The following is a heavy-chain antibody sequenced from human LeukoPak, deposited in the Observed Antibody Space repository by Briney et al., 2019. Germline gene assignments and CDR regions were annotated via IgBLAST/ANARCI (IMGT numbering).Heavy chain of an antibody. Sequence: ASVKVSCKASGYTFTSYGISWVRQAPGQGLEWMGWISAYNGNTNYAQKLQGRVTMTTDTSTSTAYMELRSLRSDDTAVYYCARVASPKDVYCDILTGTTREDWFDPWGQGTLVTVSS. V-gene: IGHV1-18*04. CDR2: ISAYNGNT. D-gene: IGHD3-9*01. CDR3: ARVASPKDVYCDILTGTTREDWFDP. J-gene: IGHJ5*02. CDR1: GYTFTSYG.